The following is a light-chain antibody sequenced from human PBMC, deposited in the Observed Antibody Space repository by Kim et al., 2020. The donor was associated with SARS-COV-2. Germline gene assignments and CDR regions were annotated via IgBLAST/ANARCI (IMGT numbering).Light chain of an antibody. Sequence: VTPAEPASISFTSRQSVSGGLYWYVQKPGQSPQLLIYRLSYRASGVPDRFSGSGSGTDFTLKISRVEAEDAGVYYCMQRVEFPLTFGGGTTVDIK. V-gene: IGKV2-40*01. CDR1: QSVSGG. J-gene: IGKJ4*01. CDR2: RLS. CDR3: MQRVEFPLT.